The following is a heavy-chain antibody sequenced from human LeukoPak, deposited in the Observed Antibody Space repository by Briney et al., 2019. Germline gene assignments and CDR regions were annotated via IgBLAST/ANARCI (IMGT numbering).Heavy chain of an antibody. D-gene: IGHD2-15*01. J-gene: IGHJ4*02. CDR3: AQKGGTDH. V-gene: IGHV3-48*02. CDR1: GFTFSSYA. Sequence: GGSLRLSCAASGFTFSSYAMNWVRQAPGKGLEWISYISSSSSAIYYADSVKGRFTISRDNAKNSLYLQMSSLRDEDTAVYYCAQKGGTDHWGQGTLVTVSS. CDR2: ISSSSSAI.